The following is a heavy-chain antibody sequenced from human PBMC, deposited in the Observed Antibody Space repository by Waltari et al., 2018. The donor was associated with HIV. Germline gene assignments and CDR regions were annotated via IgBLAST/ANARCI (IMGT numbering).Heavy chain of an antibody. D-gene: IGHD3-10*01. CDR2: INHSGST. J-gene: IGHJ5*02. CDR3: ARGRNDVLLWIRNWFDP. Sequence: QVQLQQWGAGLWKPSETLSLTCAVYGGSFSGYYWSCIRQPPGKGLEWIGEINHSGSTNYNPSLKSRVTISVDTSKNQFSLKLSSVTAADTAVYYCARGRNDVLLWIRNWFDPWGQGTLVTVSS. V-gene: IGHV4-34*01. CDR1: GGSFSGYY.